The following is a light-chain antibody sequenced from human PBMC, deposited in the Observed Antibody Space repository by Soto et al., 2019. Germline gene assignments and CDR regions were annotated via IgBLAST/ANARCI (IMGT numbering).Light chain of an antibody. V-gene: IGKV1-9*01. CDR1: QGISSY. Sequence: DIQFTQSPSFLSASVGDGVTITCRASQGISSYLAWYQQKPGRAPKLLIYAASTLQSGVPSRFSGSGSGTEFTLTISSLQPEDFATYYCQQLNSYSITFGQGTRLEIK. J-gene: IGKJ5*01. CDR2: AAS. CDR3: QQLNSYSIT.